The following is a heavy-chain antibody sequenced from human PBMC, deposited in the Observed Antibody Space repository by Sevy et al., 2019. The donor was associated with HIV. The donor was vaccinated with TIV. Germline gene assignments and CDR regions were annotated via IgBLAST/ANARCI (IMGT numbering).Heavy chain of an antibody. D-gene: IGHD3-16*01. Sequence: GGSLRLSCAASGFVFGTSWMGWIRQAPGKGLECVAAIKPDGREKYYVDSVKGRFIVSRDNAKNSLFLKMNSLRDGDTAVYYCVGGGGDSWGPGALVTVSS. J-gene: IGHJ4*02. CDR3: VGGGGDS. CDR2: IKPDGREK. V-gene: IGHV3-7*01. CDR1: GFVFGTSW.